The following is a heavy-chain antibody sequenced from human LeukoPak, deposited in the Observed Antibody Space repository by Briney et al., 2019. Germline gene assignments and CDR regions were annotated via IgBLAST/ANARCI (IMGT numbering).Heavy chain of an antibody. D-gene: IGHD6-13*01. CDR2: IYYSGST. Sequence: PSETLSLTCTVSGGSISSSSYYWGWIRQPPGKGLEWIGSIYYSGSTYYNPSLKSRVTISVDTSKNQFSLKLSSVTAADTAAYYCARRRSNSSSWYGNWFDPWGQGTLVTVSS. CDR3: ARRRSNSSSWYGNWFDP. CDR1: GGSISSSSYY. V-gene: IGHV4-39*01. J-gene: IGHJ5*02.